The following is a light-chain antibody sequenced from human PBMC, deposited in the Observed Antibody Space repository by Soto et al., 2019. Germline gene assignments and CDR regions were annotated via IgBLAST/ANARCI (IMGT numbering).Light chain of an antibody. J-gene: IGKJ1*01. CDR2: GAS. V-gene: IGKV3-15*01. CDR3: QQYSNWPQT. CDR1: QSVSTN. Sequence: VLSQSPATLSVSPGERATLSCGASQSVSTNLAWYQQIPGKAPRLLIYGASTRATGLPARFSGSGSGTEFTLTISSLQSEDFAVIYCQQYSNWPQTFGQGTKVDIK.